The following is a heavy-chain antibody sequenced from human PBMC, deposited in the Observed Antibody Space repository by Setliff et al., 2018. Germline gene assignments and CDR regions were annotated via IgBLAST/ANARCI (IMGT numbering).Heavy chain of an antibody. Sequence: ASVKVSCKASGYTLSHYYMHWVRQAPGQGLEWMGLINPSGENTNYAQKLQGRVIMTRDTSTSTVYMEVSRLRSEDTAVYHCARESVEMTTSTRSGFDYWGQGTLVTVSS. CDR2: INPSGENT. V-gene: IGHV1-46*04. CDR3: ARESVEMTTSTRSGFDY. CDR1: GYTLSHYY. D-gene: IGHD4-17*01. J-gene: IGHJ4*02.